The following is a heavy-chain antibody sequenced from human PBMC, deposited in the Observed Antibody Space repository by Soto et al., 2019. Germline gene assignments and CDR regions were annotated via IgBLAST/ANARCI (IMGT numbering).Heavy chain of an antibody. Sequence: QVQLQESGPRLVEASQTLSLTCTVSNASITSSGYYWSWVRQPPGKRLEWIGYIYHSGSTFYSPSLHSRLTMSVDTSKNQFSLTLRSVTAADTAVYHCARMSGTYYVPDYWSQGTLVTVSS. D-gene: IGHD1-26*01. J-gene: IGHJ4*02. CDR3: ARMSGTYYVPDY. CDR2: IYHSGST. V-gene: IGHV4-31*03. CDR1: NASITSSGYY.